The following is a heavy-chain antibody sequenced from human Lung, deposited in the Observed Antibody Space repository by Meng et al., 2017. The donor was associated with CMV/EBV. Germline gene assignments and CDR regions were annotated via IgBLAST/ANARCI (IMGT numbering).Heavy chain of an antibody. D-gene: IGHD2-2*02. CDR2: IFSNDEK. V-gene: IGHV2-26*01. CDR3: ARIAEGYCSSTSCYTRDYVDY. Sequence: SGXXLVXPTETLTLTCTVPGFSLSNARMGVSWIRQPPGKALEWLAHIFSNDEKSYSTSLKSRLTISKDTSKSQVVLTMTNMDPVDTATYYCARIAEGYCSSTSCYTRDYVDYWXQRALVTISS. CDR1: GFSLSNARMG. J-gene: IGHJ4*02.